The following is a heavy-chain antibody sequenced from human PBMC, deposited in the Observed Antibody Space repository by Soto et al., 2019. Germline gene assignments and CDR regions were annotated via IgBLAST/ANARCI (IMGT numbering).Heavy chain of an antibody. Sequence: EVQLVESGGGLVQPGGSLRLSCAASGFTFSDHYMDWVRQAPGKRLEWVGRIKKKADSYTTEYNASVKGRFSISRDASKNSLFLQMNSLKTEDPPVYYSTLCGAGNDFGPAWGQGILVTGSS. V-gene: IGHV3-72*01. CDR2: IKKKADSYTT. J-gene: IGHJ4*02. D-gene: IGHD3-10*01. CDR3: TLCGAGNDFGPA. CDR1: GFTFSDHY.